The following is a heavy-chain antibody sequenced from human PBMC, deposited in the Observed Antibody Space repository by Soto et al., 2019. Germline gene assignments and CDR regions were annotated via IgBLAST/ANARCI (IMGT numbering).Heavy chain of an antibody. V-gene: IGHV1-18*01. J-gene: IGHJ3*02. CDR3: ARDLRAWFGELLWNDAFDI. Sequence: ASVKVSCKASGYTFTSYGISWVRQAPGQGLEWMGWISAYNGNTNYAQKLQGRVTMTTDTSTSTAYMELRGLRSDDTAVYYCARDLRAWFGELLWNDAFDIWGQGTMVTVSS. CDR2: ISAYNGNT. CDR1: GYTFTSYG. D-gene: IGHD3-10*01.